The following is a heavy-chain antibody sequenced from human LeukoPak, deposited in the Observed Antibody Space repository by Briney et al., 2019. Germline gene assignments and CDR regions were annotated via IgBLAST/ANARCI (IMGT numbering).Heavy chain of an antibody. CDR3: AKRRGLELLYYYYMDV. CDR1: GLTFSSYS. D-gene: IGHD1-7*01. CDR2: ISGSGGST. Sequence: GGSLRLSCAASGLTFSSYSMNWVRQAPGKGLEWVSAISGSGGSTYYADSVKGRFTISRDNSKNTLYLQMNSLRAEDTAVYYCAKRRGLELLYYYYMDVWGKGTTVTVSS. J-gene: IGHJ6*03. V-gene: IGHV3-23*01.